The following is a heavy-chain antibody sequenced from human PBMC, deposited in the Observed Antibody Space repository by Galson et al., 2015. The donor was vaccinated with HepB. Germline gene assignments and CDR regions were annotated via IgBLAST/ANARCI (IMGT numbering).Heavy chain of an antibody. D-gene: IGHD2-21*02. CDR2: INPGASDA. J-gene: IGHJ5*02. Sequence: QSGAEVKKPGESLKISCQGSGYDFAKYWIAWVRQMPGQGLEWMGFINPGASDARYNPAFRGQVTISADTSTSTAYLQWNSLKFPDSGMYYCARGPRIIVLVTGGRLDPWGQGTLVSVSS. V-gene: IGHV5-51*01. CDR3: ARGPRIIVLVTGGRLDP. CDR1: GYDFAKYW.